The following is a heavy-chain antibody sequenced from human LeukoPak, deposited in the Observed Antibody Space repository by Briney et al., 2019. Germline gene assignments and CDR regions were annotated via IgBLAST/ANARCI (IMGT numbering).Heavy chain of an antibody. CDR2: ISYDGSNK. D-gene: IGHD3-10*01. CDR3: ARADGSGSYYSVPFD. J-gene: IGHJ4*02. Sequence: GGSLGLSCTASGFTFTSYAMHWLRQAPGKGLEWVAVISYDGSNKYFADSVKGRFTISRDNSKNTLYLQMNSLRTEDTAMYYCARADGSGSYYSVPFDWGQGTLVTVSS. CDR1: GFTFTSYA. V-gene: IGHV3-30*04.